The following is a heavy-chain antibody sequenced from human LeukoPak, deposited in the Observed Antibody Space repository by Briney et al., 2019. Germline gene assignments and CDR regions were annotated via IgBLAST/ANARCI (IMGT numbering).Heavy chain of an antibody. CDR3: VRHETGTTDYYYYSMDV. Sequence: GDFLKISCKAPGYSFTDYWIGWVRQMPGKGLEWMGIIYPGDSDTRYSPSFHGQVGISADKSISTAYLQWNSLKAADTAMYYCVRHETGTTDYYYYSMDVWGKGPAVSVSS. J-gene: IGHJ6*04. D-gene: IGHD1-1*01. V-gene: IGHV5-51*01. CDR2: IYPGDSDT. CDR1: GYSFTDYW.